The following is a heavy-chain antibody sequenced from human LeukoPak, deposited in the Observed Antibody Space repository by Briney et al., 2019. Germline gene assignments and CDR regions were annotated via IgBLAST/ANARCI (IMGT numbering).Heavy chain of an antibody. D-gene: IGHD6-13*01. V-gene: IGHV4-34*01. CDR2: INHSGST. Sequence: PSETLSLTCAVYGGSFSGYYWSWIRQPPGKGLEWIGEINHSGSTNYNPSLKSRVTISVDTSKNQFSLKLSSVTAADTAVYYCAGRIAAAESNWFDPWGQGTLVTVSS. CDR1: GGSFSGYY. CDR3: AGRIAAAESNWFDP. J-gene: IGHJ5*02.